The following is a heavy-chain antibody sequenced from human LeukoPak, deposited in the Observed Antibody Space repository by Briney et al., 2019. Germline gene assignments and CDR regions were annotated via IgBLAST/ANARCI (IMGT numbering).Heavy chain of an antibody. CDR3: ARSKPGFDAFDI. J-gene: IGHJ3*02. CDR1: GFTFSSYA. CDR2: ISYDGSNK. Sequence: GRSLRLSCAASGFTFSSYAMHWVRQAPGKGLEWVAVISYDGSNKYYADSVKGRFTISRDNSKNTLYLQMNSMRAEDTAVYYCARSKPGFDAFDIWGQETMVTVSS. V-gene: IGHV3-30*04. D-gene: IGHD3-9*01.